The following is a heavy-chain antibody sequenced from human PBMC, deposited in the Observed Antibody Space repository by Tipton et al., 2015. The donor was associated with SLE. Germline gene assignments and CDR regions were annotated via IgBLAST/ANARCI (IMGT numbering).Heavy chain of an antibody. CDR2: INHSGSI. V-gene: IGHV4-34*01. Sequence: LRLSCAVYGGSFSGYYWSWIRQPPGKGLEWIGEINHSGSINYKPSLKSRVTISVDTSKNQFSLKLSSVTAADTAVYYCARLDMAAGAFDYWGQGTLVTVSS. D-gene: IGHD6-13*01. CDR1: GGSFSGYY. J-gene: IGHJ4*02. CDR3: ARLDMAAGAFDY.